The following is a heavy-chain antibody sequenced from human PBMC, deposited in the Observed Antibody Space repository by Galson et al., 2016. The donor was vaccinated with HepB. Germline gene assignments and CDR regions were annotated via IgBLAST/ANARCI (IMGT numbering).Heavy chain of an antibody. D-gene: IGHD2/OR15-2a*01. CDR3: ARSPNYFTLYGLDV. J-gene: IGHJ6*02. CDR1: GGSMTGHY. CDR2: IYYSGST. V-gene: IGHV4-59*08. Sequence: SETLSLTCTVSGGSMTGHYWGWIRQPPGKGLEWIGYIYYSGSTNYSPSPPSRITMSVDTSKNQLSLEVRSVTAADTALYFCARSPNYFTLYGLDVWGQGTAVTVSS.